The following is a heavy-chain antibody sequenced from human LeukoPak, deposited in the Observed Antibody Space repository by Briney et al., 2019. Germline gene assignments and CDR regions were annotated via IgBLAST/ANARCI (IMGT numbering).Heavy chain of an antibody. J-gene: IGHJ5*02. CDR2: IGTAGDT. CDR1: GFTFSSYD. Sequence: TGRSLRLSCAASGFTFSSYDMHWVRQATGKGLEWVSAIGTAGDTYYPGSVKGRFTISRENAKNSLCLQMDSLRAGDTAVYYCARERRGWFDPWGQGTLVTVSS. CDR3: ARERRGWFDP. V-gene: IGHV3-13*01.